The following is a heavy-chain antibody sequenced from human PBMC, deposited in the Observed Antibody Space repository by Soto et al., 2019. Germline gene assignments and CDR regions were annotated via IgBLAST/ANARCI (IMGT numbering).Heavy chain of an antibody. CDR1: GGSLSSGGYY. J-gene: IGHJ6*02. CDR3: ARGFLEWDKPDYYYYYGMDV. D-gene: IGHD3-3*01. Sequence: SETLSLTCTVSGGSLSSGGYYWSWIRQHPGKGLEWIGYIYYSGSTYYNPSLKSRVTISVDTSKNQFSLKLSSVTAADTAVYYCARGFLEWDKPDYYYYYGMDVWAQGTTVTGSS. CDR2: IYYSGST. V-gene: IGHV4-31*03.